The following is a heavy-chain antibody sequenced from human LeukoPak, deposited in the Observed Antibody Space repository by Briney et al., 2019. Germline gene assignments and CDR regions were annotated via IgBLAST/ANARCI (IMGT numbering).Heavy chain of an antibody. J-gene: IGHJ6*04. CDR1: GYTFTGYY. D-gene: IGHD3-10*01. V-gene: IGHV1-2*04. CDR2: INPNSGGT. CDR3: ARSMVRGVVPYYGMDV. Sequence: ASVKVSCKASGYTFTGYYMHWVRQAPGQGLEWMGWINPNSGGTNYAQKFQGWVTMTRDTSISTAYMELGRLRSDDTAVYYCARSMVRGVVPYYGMDVWGKGTTVTVSS.